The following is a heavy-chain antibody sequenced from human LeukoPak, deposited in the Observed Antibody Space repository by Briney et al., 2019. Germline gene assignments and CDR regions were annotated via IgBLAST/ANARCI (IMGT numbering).Heavy chain of an antibody. J-gene: IGHJ6*02. Sequence: GGSPRLSCAASGFTFSSYWMSWVRQAPGKGLEWVANIKQDGSEKYYVDSVKGRFTISRDNAKNSLYLQMNSLRAEDTAVYYCARDRCSSTSCYLSYYYYGMDVWGQGTTVTVSS. V-gene: IGHV3-7*01. CDR1: GFTFSSYW. CDR2: IKQDGSEK. D-gene: IGHD2-2*01. CDR3: ARDRCSSTSCYLSYYYYGMDV.